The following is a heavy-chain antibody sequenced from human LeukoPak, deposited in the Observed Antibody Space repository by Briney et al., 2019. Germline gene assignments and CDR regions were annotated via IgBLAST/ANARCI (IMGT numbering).Heavy chain of an antibody. CDR1: GGSISSSSYY. V-gene: IGHV4-39*07. CDR2: IYYSGST. Sequence: PSETLSLTCTVSGGSISSSSYYWGWIRQPPGKGLEWIGSIYYSGSTYYNPSLKSRVTISVDTSKNQFSLKLSSVTAADTAVYYCARVESSSWYGYYYYGMDVWGQGTTVTVSS. D-gene: IGHD6-13*01. J-gene: IGHJ6*02. CDR3: ARVESSSWYGYYYYGMDV.